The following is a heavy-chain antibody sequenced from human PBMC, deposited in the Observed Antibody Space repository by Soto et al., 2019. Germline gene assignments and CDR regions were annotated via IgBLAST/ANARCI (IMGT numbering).Heavy chain of an antibody. D-gene: IGHD3-22*01. J-gene: IGHJ4*02. CDR1: GFTFSSYG. CDR3: AKDRNYDSSGSFDY. Sequence: RLSCAASGFTFSSYGMHWVRQAPGKGLEWVAVISYDGSNKYYADSVKGRFTISRDNSKNTLYLQMNSLRAEDTAVYYCAKDRNYDSSGSFDYWGQGTLVTVSS. CDR2: ISYDGSNK. V-gene: IGHV3-30*18.